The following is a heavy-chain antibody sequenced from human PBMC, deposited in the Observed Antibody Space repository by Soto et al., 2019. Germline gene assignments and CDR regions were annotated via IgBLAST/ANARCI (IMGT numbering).Heavy chain of an antibody. CDR1: GFTFSSYS. J-gene: IGHJ4*02. CDR2: ISSSSSTI. D-gene: IGHD2-2*01. CDR3: AREWPAYRPAAVFDY. V-gene: IGHV3-48*01. Sequence: GGSLRLSCAASGFTFSSYSMNWVRQAPGKGLEWVSYISSSSSTIYYADSVKGRFTISRDNAKNSLYLQMNSLRAEDTAVYYCAREWPAYRPAAVFDYWGQGTLVTVSS.